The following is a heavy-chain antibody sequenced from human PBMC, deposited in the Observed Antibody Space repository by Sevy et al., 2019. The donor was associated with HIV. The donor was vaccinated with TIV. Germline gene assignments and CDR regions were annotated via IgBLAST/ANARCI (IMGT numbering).Heavy chain of an antibody. V-gene: IGHV3-53*01. D-gene: IGHD5-12*01. CDR1: GFTVSSNY. CDR3: AGREEMAPGYYGMDV. Sequence: GGSLRLSCAASGFTVSSNYTSWVRQAPGKGLEWVSVIYSGGSTYYADSVKGRFTISRDNSQNTLYLQMNSLRAEDTAVYYCAGREEMAPGYYGMDVWGQGTTVTVSS. J-gene: IGHJ6*02. CDR2: IYSGGST.